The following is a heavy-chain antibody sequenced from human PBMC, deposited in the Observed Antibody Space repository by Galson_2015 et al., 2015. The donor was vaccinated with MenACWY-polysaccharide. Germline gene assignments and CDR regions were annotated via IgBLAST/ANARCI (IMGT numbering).Heavy chain of an antibody. CDR2: IYAGDSDA. J-gene: IGHJ5*02. Sequence: QSGAEVKKPGESLKISCKGSGYSFSSYWIGWVRQMPGKGLEYMGIIYAGDSDARYSPSFQGQVTFSVDKSINTAYLQWGSLKASDTAMYYCARHGIYGDYAFNYFDPWGQGTLVTVSS. CDR3: ARHGIYGDYAFNYFDP. CDR1: GYSFSSYW. V-gene: IGHV5-51*01. D-gene: IGHD4-17*01.